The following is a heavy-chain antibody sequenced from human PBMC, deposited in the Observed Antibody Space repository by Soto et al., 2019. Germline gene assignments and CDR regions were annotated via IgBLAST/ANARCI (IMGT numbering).Heavy chain of an antibody. J-gene: IGHJ4*02. Sequence: QVPLVESGGGVVQPGRSLGLSCAASGFTFNNYGMHWVRQAPGKGLEWVAVVSYDGTDKYYADSVKGRFTISRDNSNNTLYLQMNSLRAEDTAVYYCATSRDTSGWFWGDYWGQGTLVTVSS. V-gene: IGHV3-30*03. CDR3: ATSRDTSGWFWGDY. D-gene: IGHD6-19*01. CDR1: GFTFNNYG. CDR2: VSYDGTDK.